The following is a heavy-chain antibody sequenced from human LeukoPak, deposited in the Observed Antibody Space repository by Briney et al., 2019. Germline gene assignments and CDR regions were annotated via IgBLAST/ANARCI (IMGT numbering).Heavy chain of an antibody. J-gene: IGHJ4*02. Sequence: GGSLRLSCAASGFTFITFSMHCVRQSPGKGRVWVSHINTDGRSTDYADSVRGRFTISRDNPKNTLYLQMNSLRADDTAVYYCAKAAAAGKDWGQGTLVTVSS. D-gene: IGHD6-13*01. CDR2: INTDGRST. CDR3: AKAAAAGKD. CDR1: GFTFITFS. V-gene: IGHV3-74*01.